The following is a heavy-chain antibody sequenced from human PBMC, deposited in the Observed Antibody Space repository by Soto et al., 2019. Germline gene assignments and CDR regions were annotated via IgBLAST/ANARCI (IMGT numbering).Heavy chain of an antibody. CDR1: GGSISSGDYY. V-gene: IGHV4-30-4*01. Sequence: SETLSLTCTVSGGSISSGDYYWSWIRHPPGKGLEWIGYIYYSGSTYYNPSLKSRVTISVDTSKNQFSLKLSSVTAADTAVYYCARDNILGILYGGMDVWGQGTTVTVSS. CDR3: ARDNILGILYGGMDV. D-gene: IGHD3-3*01. CDR2: IYYSGST. J-gene: IGHJ6*02.